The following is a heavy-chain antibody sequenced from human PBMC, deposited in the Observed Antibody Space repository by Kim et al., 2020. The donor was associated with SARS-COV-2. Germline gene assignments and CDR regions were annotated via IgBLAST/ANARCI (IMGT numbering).Heavy chain of an antibody. D-gene: IGHD6-13*01. CDR1: GGSISSSSYY. Sequence: SETLSLTCTVSGGSISSSSYYWGWIRQPPGNGLEWIGSIYYSGSTYYNPSLKSRVTISVDTSKNQFSLKLSSVTAADTAVYYCARQEVAAAGTPLYNWFDPWGQGTLVTVSS. CDR2: IYYSGST. CDR3: ARQEVAAAGTPLYNWFDP. V-gene: IGHV4-39*01. J-gene: IGHJ5*02.